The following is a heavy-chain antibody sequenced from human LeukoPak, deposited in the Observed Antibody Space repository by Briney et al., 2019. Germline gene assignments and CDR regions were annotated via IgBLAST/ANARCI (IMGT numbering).Heavy chain of an antibody. J-gene: IGHJ4*02. D-gene: IGHD6-19*01. Sequence: SQTLSLTCGISGDSVSSNSAAWNWIRQSPSRGLEWLGRTYYRSKWYTDYVVSVKGRITISADTSKNQLSLQLNSVTPEDTAVYYCARRGDTSGWQFDYWGQGTLVTVSS. CDR3: ARRGDTSGWQFDY. CDR1: GDSVSSNSAA. V-gene: IGHV6-1*01. CDR2: TYYRSKWYT.